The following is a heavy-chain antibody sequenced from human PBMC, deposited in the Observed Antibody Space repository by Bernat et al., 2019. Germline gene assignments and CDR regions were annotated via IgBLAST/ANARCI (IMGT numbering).Heavy chain of an antibody. J-gene: IGHJ6*02. Sequence: QVQLVQSGAEVKKPGSSVKVSCKASGGTFSSYTISWVRQAPGQGLEWMGRIIPILGIANYAQKFRGRVTITADKSTSTAYMELSSLRSEDTAVYYCARGGSNTAGLHGMDVWGQGTTVTVSS. CDR2: IIPILGIA. V-gene: IGHV1-69*02. D-gene: IGHD1-26*01. CDR1: GGTFSSYT. CDR3: ARGGSNTAGLHGMDV.